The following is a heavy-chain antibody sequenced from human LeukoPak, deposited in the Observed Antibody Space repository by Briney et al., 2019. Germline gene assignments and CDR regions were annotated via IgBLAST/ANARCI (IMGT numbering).Heavy chain of an antibody. CDR1: GGSISSSSYY. CDR3: ASHIYGDYGGYYFDY. CDR2: IYYSGST. V-gene: IGHV4-39*01. D-gene: IGHD4-17*01. J-gene: IGHJ4*02. Sequence: SETLSLTCTVSGGSISSSSYYWGWIRQPPGKGLEWIGSIYYSGSTYYNPSLKSRVTISVDTSKNQFSLKLSSVTAADTAVYYCASHIYGDYGGYYFDYWGQGTLVTVSS.